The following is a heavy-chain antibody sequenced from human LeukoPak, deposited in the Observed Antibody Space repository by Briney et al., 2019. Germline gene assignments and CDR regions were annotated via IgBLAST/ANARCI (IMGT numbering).Heavy chain of an antibody. D-gene: IGHD3-10*01. Sequence: GGSLRLSCAASELTFITYGMTWVRQAPGKGLEWVSAISGSGGSTYYADSVKGRFTISRDNSKNTLYLQMNSLRAEDTAVYYCATQSYGLFDYWGQGTLVTVSS. J-gene: IGHJ4*02. CDR2: ISGSGGST. CDR1: ELTFITYG. V-gene: IGHV3-23*01. CDR3: ATQSYGLFDY.